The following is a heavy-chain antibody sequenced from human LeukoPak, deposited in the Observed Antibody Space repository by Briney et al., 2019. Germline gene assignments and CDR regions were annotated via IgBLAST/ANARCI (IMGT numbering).Heavy chain of an antibody. J-gene: IGHJ4*02. D-gene: IGHD5-24*01. CDR1: GFTFSSYG. CDR2: IWYDGNNK. Sequence: QPGGSLRLSCAASGFTFSSYGMHWVRQAPGKGLEWVAVIWYDGNNKYYADSVKGRFTISRDNSKNTLYLQMNSLRAEDTAVYYCAKGWLQLDYWGQGTLATVSS. CDR3: AKGWLQLDY. V-gene: IGHV3-33*06.